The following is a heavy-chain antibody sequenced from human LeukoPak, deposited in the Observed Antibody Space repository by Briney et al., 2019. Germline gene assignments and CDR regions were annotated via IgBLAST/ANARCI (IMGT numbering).Heavy chain of an antibody. CDR2: INAGNGNT. CDR3: AREDITMVRGVPVDY. D-gene: IGHD3-10*01. CDR1: GYTFTSYA. V-gene: IGHV1-3*01. J-gene: IGHJ4*02. Sequence: ASVKVSCKASGYTFTSYAMHWARQAPGQKLEWMGWINAGNGNTKYSQKFQGRVTITRDTSASTAYMELSSLRSEDTAVYCCAREDITMVRGVPVDYWGQGTLVTVSS.